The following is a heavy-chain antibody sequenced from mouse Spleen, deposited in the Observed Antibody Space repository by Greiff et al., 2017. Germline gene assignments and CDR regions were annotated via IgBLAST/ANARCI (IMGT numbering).Heavy chain of an antibody. Sequence: QVQLQQSGAELVMPGASVKLSCKASGYTFTSYWMHWVKQRPGQGLEWIGEIDPSDSYTNYNQKFKGKATLTVDKSSSTAYMQLSSLTSEDSAVYYCARGGGYGSSLYAMDYWGQGTSVTVSS. CDR1: GYTFTSYW. CDR2: IDPSDSYT. CDR3: ARGGGYGSSLYAMDY. V-gene: IGHV1-69*01. J-gene: IGHJ4*01. D-gene: IGHD1-1*01.